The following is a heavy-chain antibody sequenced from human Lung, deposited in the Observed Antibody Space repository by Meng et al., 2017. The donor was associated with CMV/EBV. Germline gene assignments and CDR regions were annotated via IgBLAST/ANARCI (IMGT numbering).Heavy chain of an antibody. V-gene: IGHV3-20*04. D-gene: IGHD2-2*01. CDR1: GFTFDDYG. CDR2: INWNGGST. CDR3: ARDRDPAGDAVDI. J-gene: IGHJ3*02. Sequence: GEXXTISCAASGFTFDDYGMSWVRQAPGKGLEWVSGINWNGGSTGYADSVKGRFTISRDNAKNSLYLQMNSLRAEDTALYYCARDRDPAGDAVDIWGQGTMVTVSS.